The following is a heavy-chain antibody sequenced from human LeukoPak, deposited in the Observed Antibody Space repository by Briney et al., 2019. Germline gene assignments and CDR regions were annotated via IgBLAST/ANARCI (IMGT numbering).Heavy chain of an antibody. V-gene: IGHV3-23*01. CDR1: GFTFSSYA. D-gene: IGHD4-17*01. CDR3: ARITVTTTGGAFDI. Sequence: GGSLRLSCAVSGFTFSSYAMSWVRQAPGKGLEWVSIISGSGGGAYYADSVKGRFTISRDNSKNTLYLQMNSLRAEDTAVYYCARITVTTTGGAFDIWGQGTMVTVSS. CDR2: ISGSGGGA. J-gene: IGHJ3*02.